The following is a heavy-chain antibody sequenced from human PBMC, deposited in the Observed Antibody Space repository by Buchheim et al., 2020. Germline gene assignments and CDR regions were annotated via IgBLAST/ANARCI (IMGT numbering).Heavy chain of an antibody. CDR2: VDPSDSYT. J-gene: IGHJ4*02. D-gene: IGHD1-26*01. CDR1: GYSFTSYW. CDR3: ARHRGSYPPVYYFDY. V-gene: IGHV5-10-1*03. Sequence: EVQLVQSGAEVKKPGESLRISCKGSGYSFTSYWISWVRQMPGKGLEWMGRVDPSDSYTNYSPSLQGHVPIYSDKSPGHASPQWSSLKASDTAMYYCARHRGSYPPVYYFDYWGQGTL.